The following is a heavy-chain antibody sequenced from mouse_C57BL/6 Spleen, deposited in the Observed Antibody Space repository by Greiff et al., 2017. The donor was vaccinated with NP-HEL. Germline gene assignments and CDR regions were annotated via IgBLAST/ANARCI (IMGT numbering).Heavy chain of an antibody. J-gene: IGHJ4*01. Sequence: EVQLVESGGGLVKPGGSLKLSCAASGFTFSDYGMHWVRQAPEKGLEWVAYISSGSSTIYYADTLKGRFTISRDNAKNTLFLQMTSLRSEDTDMYYCERNDGGWYVEAMDYWGQGTSVAVSS. CDR1: GFTFSDYG. CDR3: ERNDGGWYVEAMDY. D-gene: IGHD1-1*02. CDR2: ISSGSSTI. V-gene: IGHV5-17*01.